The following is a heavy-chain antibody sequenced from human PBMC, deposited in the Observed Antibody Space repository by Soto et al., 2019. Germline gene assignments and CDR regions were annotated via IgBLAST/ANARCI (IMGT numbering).Heavy chain of an antibody. J-gene: IGHJ6*02. CDR2: IIPIFGTA. V-gene: IGHV1-69*13. CDR1: GGTFSSYA. D-gene: IGHD6-19*01. CDR3: ARARRDEQFYYYYYGMDV. Sequence: GAAVKVSCKASGGTFSSYAISWVRQAPGQGLEWMGGIIPIFGTANYAQKFQGRVTITADESTSTAYMELSSLRSEDTAVYYCARARRDEQFYYYYYGMDVWGQGTTVTVSS.